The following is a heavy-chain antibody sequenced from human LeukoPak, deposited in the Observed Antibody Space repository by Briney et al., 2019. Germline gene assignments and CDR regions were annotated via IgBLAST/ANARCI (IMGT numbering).Heavy chain of an antibody. V-gene: IGHV3-48*03. CDR1: GFTFSSYE. J-gene: IGHJ6*02. Sequence: GGSLRLSCAASGFTFSSYEMNWVRQAPGKGLEWVSYISSSGSTIYYADSVKGRFTISRDNAKNSQYLQMNSLRAEDTAVYYCARLPRGMITFGGVIGGYGMDVWGQGTTVTVSS. D-gene: IGHD3-16*02. CDR3: ARLPRGMITFGGVIGGYGMDV. CDR2: ISSSGSTI.